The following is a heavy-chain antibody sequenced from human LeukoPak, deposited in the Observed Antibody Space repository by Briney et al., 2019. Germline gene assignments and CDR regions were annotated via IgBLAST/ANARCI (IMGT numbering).Heavy chain of an antibody. D-gene: IGHD6-13*01. CDR1: GGSISSCY. CDR2: VYTSGST. CDR3: ARDRTAAAGNDY. Sequence: SETLSLTCTVSGGSISSCYWSWIRQPAGKGLEWIGRVYTSGSTDYNPSLKSRVTMSVDTSKNQFSLKLSSVTAADTAVYYCARDRTAAAGNDYWGQGTLVTVSS. V-gene: IGHV4-4*07. J-gene: IGHJ4*02.